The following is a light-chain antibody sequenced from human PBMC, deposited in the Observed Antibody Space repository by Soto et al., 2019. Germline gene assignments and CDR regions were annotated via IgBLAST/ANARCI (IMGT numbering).Light chain of an antibody. Sequence: EIVLTQSPATLSLSPGERATLSCRASQSVSSYFAWYQQKPGQAPRLLIYDASNRATGIPARFSGSGSGTDFTLTISSLEPEDVAVYYCQQRSNWLTFGGGPKVEIK. J-gene: IGKJ4*01. V-gene: IGKV3-11*01. CDR1: QSVSSY. CDR3: QQRSNWLT. CDR2: DAS.